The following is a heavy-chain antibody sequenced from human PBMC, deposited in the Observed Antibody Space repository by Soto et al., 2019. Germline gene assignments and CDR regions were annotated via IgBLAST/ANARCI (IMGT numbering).Heavy chain of an antibody. CDR1: GFTFSSYA. CDR2: ISGSGGST. CDR3: ATDRAGRRVTDIGD. J-gene: IGHJ4*02. V-gene: IGHV3-23*01. Sequence: EVQLLESGGGLVQPGGSLRLSCAASGFTFSSYAMSWVRQAPGKGLEWVSAISGSGGSTYYADSVKGRFTISRDNSKNTLYMQMNSLRAEDTAVYYCATDRAGRRVTDIGDWGQGTLVTVSS. D-gene: IGHD2-21*02.